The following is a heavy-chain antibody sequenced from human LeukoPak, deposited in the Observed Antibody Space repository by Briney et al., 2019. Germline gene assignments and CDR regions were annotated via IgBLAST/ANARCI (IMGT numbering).Heavy chain of an antibody. V-gene: IGHV1-18*01. CDR1: GYTFTSYA. Sequence: ASVKVSCKASGYTFTSYAMHWVRQAPGQRLEWMGWISAYNGNTNYAQKLQGRVTMTTDTSTSTAYMELRSLRSDDTAVYYCARDAYSSSFGIDAFDIWGQGTMVTVSS. J-gene: IGHJ3*02. CDR3: ARDAYSSSFGIDAFDI. CDR2: ISAYNGNT. D-gene: IGHD6-6*01.